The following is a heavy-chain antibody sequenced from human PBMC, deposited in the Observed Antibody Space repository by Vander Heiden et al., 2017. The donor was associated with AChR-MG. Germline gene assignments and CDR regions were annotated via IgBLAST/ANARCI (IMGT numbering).Heavy chain of an antibody. J-gene: IGHJ6*02. CDR3: ARDGIVATIYYYYGMDV. CDR1: GFTFSSYG. Sequence: EVQLVESGGGLVKPGGSLRLSCAASGFTFSSYGMNWVRQAPGKGLEWVSSISSSSSYIYYAGSVKGRFTISRDNAKNSLYLQMNSLRAEDTAVYYCARDGIVATIYYYYGMDVWGQGTTVTVSS. CDR2: ISSSSSYI. D-gene: IGHD5-12*01. V-gene: IGHV3-21*01.